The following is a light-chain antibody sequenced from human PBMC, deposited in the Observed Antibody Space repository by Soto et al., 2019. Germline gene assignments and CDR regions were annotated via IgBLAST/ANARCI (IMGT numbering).Light chain of an antibody. V-gene: IGKV1-5*03. J-gene: IGKJ5*01. CDR3: QQANSFPRT. Sequence: DIQMTQSPSTLSGSVGGRVTITCRASQTISSWLAWYQQKPGKAPKLLIYKASSLESGVPSRFSGSGSGTEFTLTISSLQPEDFATYYCQQANSFPRTFGQGTRLEIK. CDR2: KAS. CDR1: QTISSW.